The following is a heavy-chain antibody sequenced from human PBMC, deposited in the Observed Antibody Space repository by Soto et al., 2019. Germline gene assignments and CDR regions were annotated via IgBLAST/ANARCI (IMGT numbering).Heavy chain of an antibody. Sequence: SETLSLTCAVYGGSFSGYYWSWIRQPPGKGLEWIGEINHSGSTNYNPSLKSRVTISVDTSKNQFSLKLSSVTAADTAVYYCARDPEYSSSSTYGMDVWGQGTTVTVSS. CDR2: INHSGST. CDR1: GGSFSGYY. V-gene: IGHV4-34*01. CDR3: ARDPEYSSSSTYGMDV. J-gene: IGHJ6*02. D-gene: IGHD6-6*01.